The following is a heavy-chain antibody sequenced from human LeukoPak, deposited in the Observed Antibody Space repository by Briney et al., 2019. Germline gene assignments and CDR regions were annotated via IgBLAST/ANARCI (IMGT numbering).Heavy chain of an antibody. V-gene: IGHV3-21*01. D-gene: IGHD1-1*01. CDR3: ARDLNWNFDY. CDR2: ISTSSTYI. CDR1: GFTFSSYS. J-gene: IGHJ4*02. Sequence: PGGSLSLSCAASGFTFSSYSMNWVRQAAGKGLEWVSSISTSSTYIYYADSVKGRFTISRDNAKNSLYLQMNTLRAEDTAVYYCARDLNWNFDYWGQGTLVTVSS.